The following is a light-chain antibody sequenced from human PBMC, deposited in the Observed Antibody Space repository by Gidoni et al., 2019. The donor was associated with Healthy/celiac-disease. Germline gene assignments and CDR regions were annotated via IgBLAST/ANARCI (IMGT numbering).Light chain of an antibody. CDR3: QVCDSSSDHVV. CDR1: NLGSKS. J-gene: IGLJ2*01. Sequence: SYVLTQPPSVSVAPGQTARITCGGNNLGSKSVHWYQLKLGQDPVLVVYDDSDRPSGIPERCSGSNSGNTATMTISRVEAGDEADYYCQVCDSSSDHVVFGGGTKLTVL. V-gene: IGLV3-21*02. CDR2: DDS.